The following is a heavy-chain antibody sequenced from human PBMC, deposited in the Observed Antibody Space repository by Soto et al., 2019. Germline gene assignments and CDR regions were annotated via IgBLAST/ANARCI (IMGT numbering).Heavy chain of an antibody. D-gene: IGHD3-10*01. CDR3: AKYYYGSGGMSPFDY. Sequence: GGSLRLSCAASGFTFSSYAMSWVRQAPGKGLEWVSAISGSGGSTYYADSVKGRFTISRDNSKNTLYLQMNSLRAEDTAVYYCAKYYYGSGGMSPFDYWGQGTLVTVSS. CDR2: ISGSGGST. V-gene: IGHV3-23*01. J-gene: IGHJ4*02. CDR1: GFTFSSYA.